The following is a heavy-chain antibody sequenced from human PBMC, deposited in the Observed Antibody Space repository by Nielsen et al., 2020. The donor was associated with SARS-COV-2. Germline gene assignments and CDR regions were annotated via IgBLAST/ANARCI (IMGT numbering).Heavy chain of an antibody. CDR1: GGSISSGGYY. Sequence: SATLSLTCTVSGGSISSGGYYWSWIRQHPGKGLEWIGYIYYSGSTYYNPSLKSRVTISVDTSKNQFSLKLSSVTAADTAVYYCARDSYYDSSDIFPERIFQHWGQGTLVTVSS. CDR3: ARDSYYDSSDIFPERIFQH. CDR2: IYYSGST. J-gene: IGHJ1*01. D-gene: IGHD3-22*01. V-gene: IGHV4-31*03.